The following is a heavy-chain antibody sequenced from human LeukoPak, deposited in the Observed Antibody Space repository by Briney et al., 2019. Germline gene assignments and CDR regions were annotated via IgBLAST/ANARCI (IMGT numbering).Heavy chain of an antibody. CDR2: ISGSGGST. Sequence: GGSLRLSCEASGFTFSSCGMSWVRQAPGKGLEWVSAISGSGGSTYYADSVRGQFTISRDNSKNTLYLQMNSLRAEDTAVYYCASLYHCSSTSCYGLFDYWGQGTLVTVSS. CDR3: ASLYHCSSTSCYGLFDY. V-gene: IGHV3-23*01. J-gene: IGHJ4*02. D-gene: IGHD2-2*01. CDR1: GFTFSSCG.